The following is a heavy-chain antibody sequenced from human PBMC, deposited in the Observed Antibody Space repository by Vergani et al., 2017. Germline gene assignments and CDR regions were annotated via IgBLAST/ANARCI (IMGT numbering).Heavy chain of an antibody. CDR3: ARSGYCAHGVCYMTYYYYMDV. CDR1: GFTLSSHA. J-gene: IGHJ6*03. Sequence: QVQLAESGGGVVQPGRSLRLSCAGSGFTLSSHAMHGVRQAPGKGLEWVAFIWYDGSKEYYADSVKGRFTISRDNSKNTLYLQMNNLRAADTAVYYCARSGYCAHGVCYMTYYYYMDVWGKGTAVTVSS. D-gene: IGHD2-8*01. CDR2: IWYDGSKE. V-gene: IGHV3-33*01.